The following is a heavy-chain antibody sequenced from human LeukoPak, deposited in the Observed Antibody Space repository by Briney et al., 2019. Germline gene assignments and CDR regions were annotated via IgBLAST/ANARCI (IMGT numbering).Heavy chain of an antibody. CDR2: FDPEDGET. V-gene: IGHV1-24*01. J-gene: IGHJ4*02. D-gene: IGHD3-10*01. CDR1: GYTLTELS. CDR3: ATVGITMVRGVENYFDY. Sequence: GASVKVSCKVSGYTLTELSMHWVRQAPGKGLEWMGGFDPEDGETIYAQKFQGRVTMTEDISTDTAYMELSSLRSEDTAVYYCATVGITMVRGVENYFDYWGQGTLVTVSS.